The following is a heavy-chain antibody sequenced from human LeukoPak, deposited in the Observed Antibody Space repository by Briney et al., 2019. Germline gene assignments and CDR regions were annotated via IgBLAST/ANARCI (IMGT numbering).Heavy chain of an antibody. CDR2: IWNDGSNK. J-gene: IGHJ4*02. V-gene: IGHV3-33*01. D-gene: IGHD3/OR15-3a*01. CDR1: GFTFRSYG. CDR3: AREWTRTGPFDY. Sequence: GGSLRLSCAASGFTFRSYGLHWVRQAPGKGLEWVAVIWNDGSNKYYADSVKGRSTISRDNSKNTLYLQMSSLRAEDTAVYYCAREWTRTGPFDYWGQGTLVTVSS.